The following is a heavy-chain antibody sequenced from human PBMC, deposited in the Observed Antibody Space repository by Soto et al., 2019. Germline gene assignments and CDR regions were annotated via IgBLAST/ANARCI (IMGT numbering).Heavy chain of an antibody. J-gene: IGHJ5*02. Sequence: QVQLVQSGAEVKKPGSSVKVSCKASGGTFSSYAISWVRQAPGQGLEWMGGIIPIFGTANYAQKFQGRVTITADESTSTADVELSDLRSEDTAVYYCARRGPVGVTATPFDPWGQGTLVTVSS. V-gene: IGHV1-69*12. CDR1: GGTFSSYA. CDR3: ARRGPVGVTATPFDP. CDR2: IIPIFGTA. D-gene: IGHD2-21*02.